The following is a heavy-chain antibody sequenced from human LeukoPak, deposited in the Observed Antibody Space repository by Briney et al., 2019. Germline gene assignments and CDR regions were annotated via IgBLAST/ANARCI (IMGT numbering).Heavy chain of an antibody. CDR3: ASIPYSSGLYYYDYYGMDV. J-gene: IGHJ6*02. V-gene: IGHV3-21*01. D-gene: IGHD6-19*01. CDR2: ISNSSSYI. CDR1: GCTFSSYS. Sequence: GGTLSLSCAASGCTFSSYSMNWVRQAPGKGLEWISSISNSSSYIYYADSVKGRFTISGDNSKNSLYLQMNGLRAEDTAVYYCASIPYSSGLYYYDYYGMDVWGQGTTVTVSS.